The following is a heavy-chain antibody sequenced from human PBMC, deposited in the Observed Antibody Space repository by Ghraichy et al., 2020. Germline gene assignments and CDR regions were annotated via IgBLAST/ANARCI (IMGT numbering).Heavy chain of an antibody. J-gene: IGHJ6*03. D-gene: IGHD3-10*01. Sequence: SLNISCTVSGGSISSGDYYWSWIRQPPGKGLEWIGYIYYSGSTYYNPSLKSRVTISVDTSKNQFSLKLSSVTAADTAVYYCARSPYYYGSGSQFYYYYYYMDVWGKGTTVTVSS. V-gene: IGHV4-30-4*01. CDR3: ARSPYYYGSGSQFYYYYYYMDV. CDR2: IYYSGST. CDR1: GGSISSGDYY.